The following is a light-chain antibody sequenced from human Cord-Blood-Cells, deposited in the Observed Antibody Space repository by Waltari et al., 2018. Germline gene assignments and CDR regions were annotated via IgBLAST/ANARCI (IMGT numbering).Light chain of an antibody. CDR1: QRISSH. V-gene: IGKV1-39*01. CDR3: QQSYSTPLT. CDR2: AAS. J-gene: IGKJ4*01. Sequence: DIQMTQSPSYLSSSVGDRVTITCRASQRISSHLNWYQQKPGKAPKLLLYAASSLQRGVPSRFSGSGSGTDFTLTISNLQPEDFATYYCQQSYSTPLTFGGGTKVEIK.